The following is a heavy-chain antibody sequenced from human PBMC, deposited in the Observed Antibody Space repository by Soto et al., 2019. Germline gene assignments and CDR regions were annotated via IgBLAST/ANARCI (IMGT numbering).Heavy chain of an antibody. CDR1: GYTLTELS. D-gene: IGHD5-18*01. CDR2: FDPEDGET. V-gene: IGHV1-24*01. J-gene: IGHJ4*02. Sequence: ASVKVSCKFSGYTLTELSMHWVRQAPGKGLEWMGGFDPEDGETIYAQKFQGRVTMTEDTSTDTAYMELSSLRSEDTAVYYCATGGPGYSYGQFDYWGQGTLVTVSS. CDR3: ATGGPGYSYGQFDY.